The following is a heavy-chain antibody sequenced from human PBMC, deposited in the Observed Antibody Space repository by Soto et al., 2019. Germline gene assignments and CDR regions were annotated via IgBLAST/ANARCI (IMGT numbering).Heavy chain of an antibody. CDR1: GYSFTSYW. D-gene: IGHD5-12*01. Sequence: GESLKISCKGSGYSFTSYWIGWVRQMPGKGLEWMGIIYRGHSDTRYSPSFQGQVTISADKSISTAYLQWSSLKASDTAMYYCARLAQRGYSGYDPYYYYGMDVWGQGTTVTVSS. J-gene: IGHJ6*02. CDR3: ARLAQRGYSGYDPYYYYGMDV. V-gene: IGHV5-51*01. CDR2: IYRGHSDT.